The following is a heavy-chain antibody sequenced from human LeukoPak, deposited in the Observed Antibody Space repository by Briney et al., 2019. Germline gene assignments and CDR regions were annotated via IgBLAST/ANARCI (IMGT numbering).Heavy chain of an antibody. J-gene: IGHJ4*02. D-gene: IGHD2-2*01. CDR1: GGTFSSYA. CDR3: AAVPMIRTPPIDY. CDR2: IIPIFGTA. V-gene: IGHV1-69*01. Sequence: SVKVSAKASGGTFSSYAISRVRQAPGQGLEWMGGIIPIFGTANYAQKFQGRVTITADESTSTAYMELSSLRSEDTAVYYCAAVPMIRTPPIDYWGQGTLVTVSS.